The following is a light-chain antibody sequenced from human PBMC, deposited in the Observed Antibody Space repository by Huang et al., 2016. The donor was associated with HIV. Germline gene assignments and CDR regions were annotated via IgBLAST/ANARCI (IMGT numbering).Light chain of an antibody. Sequence: EIVLTQSPATLSLSPGERATLSYRASQSVSSYLAWYQQKPGQAPRLLIYNTSNRATGIPARFSGGGSGTDFTLTISSLEPEDFAVYYCQQRSNWPITFGQGTRLEI. CDR1: QSVSSY. J-gene: IGKJ5*01. V-gene: IGKV3-11*01. CDR3: QQRSNWPIT. CDR2: NTS.